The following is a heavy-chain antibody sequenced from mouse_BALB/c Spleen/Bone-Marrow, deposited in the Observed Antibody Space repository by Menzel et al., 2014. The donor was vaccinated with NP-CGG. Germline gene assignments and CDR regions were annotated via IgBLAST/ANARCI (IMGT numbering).Heavy chain of an antibody. J-gene: IGHJ4*01. D-gene: IGHD3-1*01. CDR3: ARWGSSRAMDY. Sequence: QVHVKQSGAELMKPGASVRISCKATGYTFSTYWIEWVKQRPGHGLEWIGEVLPGSGSTNYNEKFKGKATFTAETSSNTAYIQLSSLTSEDSAVYYCARWGSSRAMDYWGQGTSVTVSS. V-gene: IGHV1-9*01. CDR2: VLPGSGST. CDR1: GYTFSTYW.